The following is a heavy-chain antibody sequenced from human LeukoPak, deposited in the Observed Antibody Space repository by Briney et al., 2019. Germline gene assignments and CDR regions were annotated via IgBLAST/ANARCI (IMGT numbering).Heavy chain of an antibody. CDR1: GGSISSSSYY. CDR3: ARVITMVGEVDP. D-gene: IGHD3-10*02. Sequence: SETLSLTCTVSGGSISSSSYYWGWIRQPPGKGLEWIGSIYYSGSTYYNPSLKSRVTISVDTSKNQFSLKLSSVTAADTAVYYCARVITMVGEVDPWGQGTLVTVSS. J-gene: IGHJ5*02. CDR2: IYYSGST. V-gene: IGHV4-39*07.